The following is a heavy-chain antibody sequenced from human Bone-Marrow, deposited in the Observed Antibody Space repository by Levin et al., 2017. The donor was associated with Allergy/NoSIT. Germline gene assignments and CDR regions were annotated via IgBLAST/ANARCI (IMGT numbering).Heavy chain of an antibody. D-gene: IGHD1-26*01. J-gene: IGHJ4*02. Sequence: SCAASGFTFSSNGMHWVRQAPGKGLEWVALISYDGIIKDYLDSVKGRFTISRDTSNNTLYLQMNSLRAEDTAVYYCAKEGRGNYGAVDFWGPGTLVSVSS. CDR1: GFTFSSNG. CDR3: AKEGRGNYGAVDF. CDR2: ISYDGIIK. V-gene: IGHV3-30*18.